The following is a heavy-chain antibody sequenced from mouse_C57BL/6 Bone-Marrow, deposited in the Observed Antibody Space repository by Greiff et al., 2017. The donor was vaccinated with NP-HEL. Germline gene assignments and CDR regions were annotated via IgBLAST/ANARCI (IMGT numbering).Heavy chain of an antibody. CDR3: TKAGNYSNYEAY. V-gene: IGHV1-15*01. Sequence: QVQLQQSGAELVRPGASVTLSCKASGYTFTDYEMHWVKQTPVHGLEWIGAIDPETGGTAYNQKFKGKAILTADKSPSTAYMELRSLTSEDSAVYYCTKAGNYSNYEAYWGQGTLVTVSA. CDR2: IDPETGGT. CDR1: GYTFTDYE. D-gene: IGHD2-5*01. J-gene: IGHJ3*01.